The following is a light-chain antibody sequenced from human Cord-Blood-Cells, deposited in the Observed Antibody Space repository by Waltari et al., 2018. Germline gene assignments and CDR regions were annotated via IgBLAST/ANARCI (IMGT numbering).Light chain of an antibody. CDR1: SSNIGSTT. J-gene: IGLJ3*02. CDR3: AAWDDGLNGWV. Sequence: QSVLTQPPSASGTPGQRVTISCSGSSSNIGSTTVNWYQQLPGTAPKLLIYINKQRPSGVPDRLSGSKSGTSASLAISGLQSEDEADYYCAAWDDGLNGWVFGGGTKLTVL. V-gene: IGLV1-44*01. CDR2: INK.